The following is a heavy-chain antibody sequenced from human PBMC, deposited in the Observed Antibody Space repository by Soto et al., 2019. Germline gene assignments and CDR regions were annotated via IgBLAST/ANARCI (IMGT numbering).Heavy chain of an antibody. J-gene: IGHJ4*02. V-gene: IGHV1-2*02. CDR1: GYTFTDYY. D-gene: IGHD1-1*01. CDR2: INPKSGDT. Sequence: GASVKVSCKTSGYTFTDYYMQWLRQAPGQGLEWMGWINPKSGDTTYAEKFQGRVTMTRDTSISTAYMELTRLTSDDTAVYYCARNWNHFDYWGQGTVVTVSS. CDR3: ARNWNHFDY.